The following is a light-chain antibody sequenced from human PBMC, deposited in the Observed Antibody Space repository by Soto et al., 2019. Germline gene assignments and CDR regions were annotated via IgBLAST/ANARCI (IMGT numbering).Light chain of an antibody. CDR1: SSDVGGYNY. V-gene: IGLV2-14*01. Sequence: QSALTQPASVSGSPGQSITISCTGTSSDVGGYNYVSWYQQHPGKAPKVIIYEVSNRPSGVSNRFSGSKSGNTASLTISGLQDEDEADYYCSSYTSSSTLLFGGGTKLTVL. CDR3: SSYTSSSTLL. J-gene: IGLJ2*01. CDR2: EVS.